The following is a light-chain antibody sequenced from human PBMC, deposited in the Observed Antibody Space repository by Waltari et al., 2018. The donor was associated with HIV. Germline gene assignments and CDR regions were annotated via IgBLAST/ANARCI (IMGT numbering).Light chain of an antibody. J-gene: IGKJ5*01. CDR2: KAS. CDR1: HTLVHSDGNIY. Sequence: DIVLTQNPTSSTVSIGQPTSISCRSSHTLVHSDGNIYLSWLQQRPGQPPRLLIYKASKRFSGVPDRFSGSGTGRDFTLKINKVEVEDIATYYCMQAKQLPLTFGQGTRLEIK. V-gene: IGKV2-24*01. CDR3: MQAKQLPLT.